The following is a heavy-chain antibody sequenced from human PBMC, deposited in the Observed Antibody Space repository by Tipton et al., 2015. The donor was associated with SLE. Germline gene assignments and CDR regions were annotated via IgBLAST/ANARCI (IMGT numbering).Heavy chain of an antibody. CDR1: GGSFSGYY. Sequence: LRLSCAVYGGSFSGYYWSWIRQPPGKGLEWIGEINHSGSTNYNPSLKSRVTISVDTSKNQFSLKLGSVTAADTAVYYCARGELGIRTFDYWGQGTLVIVSS. CDR2: INHSGST. D-gene: IGHD7-27*01. J-gene: IGHJ4*02. V-gene: IGHV4-34*01. CDR3: ARGELGIRTFDY.